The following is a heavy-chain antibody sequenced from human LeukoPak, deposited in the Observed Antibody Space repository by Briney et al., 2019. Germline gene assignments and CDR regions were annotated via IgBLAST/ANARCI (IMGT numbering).Heavy chain of an antibody. Sequence: PGGSLRLSCVASGLTFSSSALSWVRQAPGEGLQWVSSISGNGLQTRYADSVKGRFTISRDNAKNSLYLQMNSLRAEDTAVYYCAREPDIVVVPAAMNWFDPWGQGTLVTVSS. D-gene: IGHD2-2*01. J-gene: IGHJ5*02. CDR2: ISGNGLQT. V-gene: IGHV3-21*01. CDR1: GLTFSSSA. CDR3: AREPDIVVVPAAMNWFDP.